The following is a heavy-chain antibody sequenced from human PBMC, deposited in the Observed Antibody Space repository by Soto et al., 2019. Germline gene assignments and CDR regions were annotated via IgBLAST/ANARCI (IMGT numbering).Heavy chain of an antibody. D-gene: IGHD3-22*01. V-gene: IGHV4-34*01. Sequence: SETLSLTCAVSRGSFSGYYWNWIRQSPGKGLERIGDINHSGSTNYNPSHTSRVTISIDTSKNQFSLKLSSVSAAVAAVSYCARLGAYDSSGFYYDSDNWGQGTLGTVSS. CDR1: RGSFSGYY. CDR2: INHSGST. CDR3: ARLGAYDSSGFYYDSDN. J-gene: IGHJ4*02.